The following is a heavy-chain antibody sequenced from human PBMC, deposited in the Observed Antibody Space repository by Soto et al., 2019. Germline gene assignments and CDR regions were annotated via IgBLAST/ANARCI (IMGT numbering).Heavy chain of an antibody. CDR1: GFTFGSYA. CDR2: VQSNQVT. Sequence: GGSLRLSCQASGFTFGSYAMSWVRQAPGKGLEWVALVQSNQVTYYADSVKGRFTISRDNFKNMLYLQMNTLRAEDTAVYYCAKHDFWTLCKTGLDSWGQGTLVTVSS. V-gene: IGHV3-23*01. J-gene: IGHJ4*02. D-gene: IGHD3-3*01. CDR3: AKHDFWTLCKTGLDS.